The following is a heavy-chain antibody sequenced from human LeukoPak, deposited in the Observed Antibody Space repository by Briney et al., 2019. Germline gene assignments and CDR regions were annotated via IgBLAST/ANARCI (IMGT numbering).Heavy chain of an antibody. V-gene: IGHV3-23*01. J-gene: IGHJ4*02. D-gene: IGHD3-22*01. CDR2: ISAITGDT. CDR3: AKDLFSMIADGAIDY. Sequence: RPGGSLRLSCAASGFAFNNYALNWVRQAPGKGLEWVSSISAITGDTYYADSVKGRFTISRDHSKNTVYLQMNSLRAEDTAVYYCAKDLFSMIADGAIDYWGQGTLVTVSS. CDR1: GFAFNNYA.